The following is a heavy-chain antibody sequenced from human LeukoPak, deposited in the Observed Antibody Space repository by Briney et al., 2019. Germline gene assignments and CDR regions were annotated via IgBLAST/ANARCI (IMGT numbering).Heavy chain of an antibody. V-gene: IGHV3-33*06. Sequence: GGSLRLSCAASGFTFSSYGMHWVRQAPGKGLEWVAVIWYDGSNKYYADSVKGQFTISRDNSKNTLYLQMNSLRAEDTAVYYCAKDRRIVGATTYYFDYWGQGTLVTVSS. CDR1: GFTFSSYG. CDR3: AKDRRIVGATTYYFDY. D-gene: IGHD1-26*01. CDR2: IWYDGSNK. J-gene: IGHJ4*02.